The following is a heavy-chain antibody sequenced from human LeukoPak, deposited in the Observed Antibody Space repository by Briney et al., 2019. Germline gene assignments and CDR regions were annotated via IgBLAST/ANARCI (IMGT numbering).Heavy chain of an antibody. CDR3: ARVGASNWFDP. CDR1: GDSVSSYY. Sequence: SETLSLTCTVFGDSVSSYYWSWIRQPPGKGLEWIAYIYYTGSTNYNPSLKSRVTISVDTSKNQFSLKLSSVTAADPAVYYCARVGASNWFDPLGQGTLVTVSS. CDR2: IYYTGST. V-gene: IGHV4-59*02. J-gene: IGHJ5*02. D-gene: IGHD3-10*01.